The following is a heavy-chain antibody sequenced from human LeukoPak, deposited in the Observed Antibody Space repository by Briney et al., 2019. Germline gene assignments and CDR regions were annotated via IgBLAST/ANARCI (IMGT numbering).Heavy chain of an antibody. V-gene: IGHV3-11*01. D-gene: IGHD4/OR15-4a*01. CDR1: GFAFSDYN. CDR2: ISRSGSTK. CDR3: ARRAGAYSHPYDY. J-gene: IGHJ4*02. Sequence: GGSLRLSCAASGFAFSDYNMRWIRQAPGKGLEWVSSISRSGSTKYYADSVKGRFTISRDNSKNTLYLQMNSLRAEDTAVYYCARRAGAYSHPYDYWGQGTLVTVSS.